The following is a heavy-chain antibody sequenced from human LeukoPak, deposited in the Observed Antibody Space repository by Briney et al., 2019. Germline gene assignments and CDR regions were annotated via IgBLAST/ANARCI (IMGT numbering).Heavy chain of an antibody. V-gene: IGHV3-23*01. CDR1: GFTFSTYA. Sequence: GGSLRLSCAASGFTFSTYAMSWVRQAPGKGLEWVSALSNSGGSGGTTYFEDSVKGRFSISRDNSKSTLYLQLSSLTAEDTAVYYCAKAMSTDHYDSKGFYRVDFDSWGQGTLVTVSS. J-gene: IGHJ4*02. CDR3: AKAMSTDHYDSKGFYRVDFDS. D-gene: IGHD3-22*01. CDR2: LSNSGGSGGTT.